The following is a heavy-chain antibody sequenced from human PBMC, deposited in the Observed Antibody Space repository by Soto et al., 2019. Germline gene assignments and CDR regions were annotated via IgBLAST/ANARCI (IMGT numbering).Heavy chain of an antibody. CDR1: GGFISSSSYY. CDR2: IYYSGTT. Sequence: QLQLQESGPGLVKPSETLSLTCTVSGGFISSSSYYWGWIRQPPGKGLEWVGSIYYSGTTYYNPCLPRRLSMSGDTSQIQYSPKLSSVAAAHTAVYYCARRYRGGDCYPYWYFDLRGRGTLVTVPS. V-gene: IGHV4-39*01. CDR3: ARRYRGGDCYPYWYFDL. D-gene: IGHD2-21*01. J-gene: IGHJ2*01.